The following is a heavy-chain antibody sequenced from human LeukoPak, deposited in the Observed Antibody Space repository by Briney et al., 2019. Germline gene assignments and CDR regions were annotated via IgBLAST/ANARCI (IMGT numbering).Heavy chain of an antibody. CDR3: ARGRFGELSDY. V-gene: IGHV4-59*01. CDR1: GGSISSYY. CDR2: IYYSGST. Sequence: PSETLSLTCTVSGGSISSYYWSWIRQPPGKGLEWIGYIYYSGSTNYNPSLKSRVTISVDTPKNQFSLKLSSVTAADTAVYYCARGRFGELSDYWGQGTLVTVSS. J-gene: IGHJ4*02. D-gene: IGHD3-10*01.